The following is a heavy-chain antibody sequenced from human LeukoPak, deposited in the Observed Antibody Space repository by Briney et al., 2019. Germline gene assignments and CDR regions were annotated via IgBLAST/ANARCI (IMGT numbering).Heavy chain of an antibody. Sequence: SETLSLTCTVSGGSISSSSYYWGWIRQPPGKGLEWIGSIYYSGSTYYNPSLKSRVTISVDTSRNQFSLKLSSVTAADTAVYYCARQNYYGSGSLGIDPWGQGTLVTVSS. V-gene: IGHV4-39*01. CDR1: GGSISSSSYY. D-gene: IGHD3-10*01. J-gene: IGHJ5*02. CDR2: IYYSGST. CDR3: ARQNYYGSGSLGIDP.